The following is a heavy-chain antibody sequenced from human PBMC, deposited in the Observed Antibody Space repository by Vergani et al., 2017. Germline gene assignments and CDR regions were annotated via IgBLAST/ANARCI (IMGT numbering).Heavy chain of an antibody. CDR1: GFSLTTGGEG. Sequence: QITLRESGPTLVKPTQTLTLTCTFSGFSLTTGGEGVGWIRQPPGRALEWLAFVYWNDDERYSPSLKSRVTITKDTSKNEVILTMATMDPVDTATYYCVHRLGYFDWDGAFDAWGQGTLVTVSS. CDR3: VHRLGYFDWDGAFDA. V-gene: IGHV2-5*01. CDR2: VYWNDDE. J-gene: IGHJ4*02. D-gene: IGHD3-9*01.